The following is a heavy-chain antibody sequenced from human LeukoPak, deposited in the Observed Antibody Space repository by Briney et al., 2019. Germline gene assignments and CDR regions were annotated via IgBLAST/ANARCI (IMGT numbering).Heavy chain of an antibody. CDR2: IYYSGST. Sequence: SETLSLTCTVSGGSIRSYFWSWIRQPPGKGLEWIGNIYYSGSTNYNPSLKSQITISVDTSKNQFSLKLSSVTAADTAVYYCARVSYTTGGRAEYFQHWGQGTLVTVSS. J-gene: IGHJ1*01. V-gene: IGHV4-59*01. CDR3: ARVSYTTGGRAEYFQH. D-gene: IGHD6-19*01. CDR1: GGSIRSYF.